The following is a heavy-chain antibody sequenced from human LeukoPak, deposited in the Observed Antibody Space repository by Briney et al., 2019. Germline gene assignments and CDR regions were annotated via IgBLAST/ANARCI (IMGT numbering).Heavy chain of an antibody. V-gene: IGHV3-23*01. CDR3: AKDAYTSSWYRFDP. CDR1: GFTFSSYA. J-gene: IGHJ5*02. D-gene: IGHD6-13*01. Sequence: PGGSLRLSCAASGFTFSSYAMSWVRQAPGKGLEWVSAISGSGGGTSYADSVKGRFTISRDNSKNTLSLQMNSLRAEDTAVYYCAKDAYTSSWYRFDPWGQGTLVTASS. CDR2: ISGSGGGT.